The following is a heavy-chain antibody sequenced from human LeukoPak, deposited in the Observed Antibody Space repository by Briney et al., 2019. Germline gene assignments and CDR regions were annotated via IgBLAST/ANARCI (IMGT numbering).Heavy chain of an antibody. D-gene: IGHD2-2*01. J-gene: IGHJ5*02. Sequence: SETLSLTCTVSGGSISSHYWSWIRQPPGKGLEWIVYIYYSGSTNYNPSLKSRVTISVDTSKNQFSLKLSSVTAADTAVYYCARRDCSGTRCSSDRGAWFDPWGQGILVTVSS. CDR2: IYYSGST. CDR1: GGSISSHY. CDR3: ARRDCSGTRCSSDRGAWFDP. V-gene: IGHV4-59*08.